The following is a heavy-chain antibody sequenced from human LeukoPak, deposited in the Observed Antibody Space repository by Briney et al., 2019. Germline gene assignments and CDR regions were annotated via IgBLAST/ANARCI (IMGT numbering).Heavy chain of an antibody. J-gene: IGHJ4*02. CDR1: GDYW. V-gene: IGHV3-74*01. Sequence: GGSLRLSCAASGDYWMHWVRQAPGKGLLWVSHINSDGSWTSYADSVKGRFTISKDNAKNTVYLQMNNLRAEDTAVYYCVSFYETDWGRGTLVTVSS. CDR3: VSFYETD. D-gene: IGHD2/OR15-2a*01. CDR2: INSDGSWT.